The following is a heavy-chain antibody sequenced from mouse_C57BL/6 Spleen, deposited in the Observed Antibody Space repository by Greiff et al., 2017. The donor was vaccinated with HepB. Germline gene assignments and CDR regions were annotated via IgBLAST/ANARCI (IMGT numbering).Heavy chain of an antibody. D-gene: IGHD1-1*01. Sequence: QVQLKESGTELVKPGASVKLSCKASGYTFTSYWMHWVKQRPGQGLEWIGNINPSNGGTNYNEKFKSKATLTVDKSSSTAYMQLSSLTSEDSAVYYCARSNYGSSGVFDYWGQGTTLTVSS. CDR3: ARSNYGSSGVFDY. J-gene: IGHJ2*01. CDR2: INPSNGGT. CDR1: GYTFTSYW. V-gene: IGHV1-53*01.